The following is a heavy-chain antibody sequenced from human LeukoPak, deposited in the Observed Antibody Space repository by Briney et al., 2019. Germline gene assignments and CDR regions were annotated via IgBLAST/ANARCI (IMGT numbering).Heavy chain of an antibody. CDR3: ARGSWSSSIDY. Sequence: SETLSLTCTVSGGSVSSGSYYWSWIRQPPGKGLEWIGYIYYSGSTNYNPSLKSRVTISVDTSKNQFSLKLSSVTAADTAVYYCARGSWSSSIDYWGQGTLVTVSS. J-gene: IGHJ4*02. CDR1: GGSVSSGSYY. V-gene: IGHV4-61*01. CDR2: IYYSGST. D-gene: IGHD6-6*01.